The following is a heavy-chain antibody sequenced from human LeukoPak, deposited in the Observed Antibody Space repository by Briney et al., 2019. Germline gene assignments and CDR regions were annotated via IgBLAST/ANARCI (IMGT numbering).Heavy chain of an antibody. D-gene: IGHD6-13*01. J-gene: IGHJ5*02. CDR2: IYYSGST. CDR3: ARHGPLIAAAGSTWFDP. Sequence: SETLSLTCTVSGGSISSYYWSWIRQPPGKGLEWIGYIYYSGSTNYNPSLKSRVTISVDTSKNQFSLKLSSVTAADTAVYYCARHGPLIAAAGSTWFDPWGQGTLVTVSS. CDR1: GGSISSYY. V-gene: IGHV4-59*08.